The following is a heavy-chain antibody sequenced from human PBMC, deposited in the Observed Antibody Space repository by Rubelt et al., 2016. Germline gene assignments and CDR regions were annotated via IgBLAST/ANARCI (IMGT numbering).Heavy chain of an antibody. CDR2: ISHEGSDK. CDR1: GFTFSTYA. J-gene: IGHJ3*02. D-gene: IGHD3-3*01. CDR3: AKVKRAYFDFHDAFDI. Sequence: GGGVVQPGRSLRLSCAASGFTFSTYALHWVRQAPGKGLEWVAVISHEGSDKNYADSVKGRFTISRDNSRNTLYLQMSSLRAEDTAVYYCAKVKRAYFDFHDAFDIWGQGTKVTVSS. V-gene: IGHV3-30*04.